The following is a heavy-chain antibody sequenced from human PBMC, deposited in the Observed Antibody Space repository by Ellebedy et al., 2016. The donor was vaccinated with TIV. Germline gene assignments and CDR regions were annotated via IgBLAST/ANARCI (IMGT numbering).Heavy chain of an antibody. CDR3: AAWSGLSYYYYYYMDV. CDR2: INPNSGGT. D-gene: IGHD3-3*01. CDR1: GYTFTSYG. V-gene: IGHV1-2*02. Sequence: ASVKVSXXASGYTFTSYGISWVRQAPGQGLEWMGWINPNSGGTNYAQKFQGRVTMTRDTSISTAYMELSRLRSDDTAVYYCAAWSGLSYYYYYYMDVWGKGTTVTVSS. J-gene: IGHJ6*03.